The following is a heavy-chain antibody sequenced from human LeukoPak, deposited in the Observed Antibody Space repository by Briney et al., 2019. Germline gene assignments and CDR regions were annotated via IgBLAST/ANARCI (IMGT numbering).Heavy chain of an antibody. CDR2: IYHSGST. J-gene: IGHJ4*02. Sequence: SETLSLTCAVSGYSISSGYYWGWIRQPPGKGLEWIGSIYHSGSTYYNPSLKSRVTISVDTSKNQFSLKLSSVTAADTAVYYCARGDRVGATPLSGYWGQGTLVTVSS. V-gene: IGHV4-38-2*01. D-gene: IGHD1-26*01. CDR1: GYSISSGYY. CDR3: ARGDRVGATPLSGY.